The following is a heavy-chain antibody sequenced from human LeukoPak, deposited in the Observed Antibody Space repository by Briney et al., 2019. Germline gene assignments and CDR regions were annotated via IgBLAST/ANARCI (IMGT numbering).Heavy chain of an antibody. CDR3: ASHTYSYSSSFFDP. Sequence: SETLSLTCTVSGDSISSGSYYWGWIRQPPGKGLEWIGSIYYSGSTYYNPSLKSRVTISVDTSKNQFSLKLSSVTAADTAVYYCASHTYSYSSSFFDPWGQGTLVTVSS. CDR1: GDSISSGSYY. D-gene: IGHD6-13*01. J-gene: IGHJ5*02. V-gene: IGHV4-39*01. CDR2: IYYSGST.